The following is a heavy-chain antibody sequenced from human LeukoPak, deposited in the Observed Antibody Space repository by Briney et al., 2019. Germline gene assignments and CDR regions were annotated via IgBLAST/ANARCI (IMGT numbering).Heavy chain of an antibody. CDR3: AMGYYYDSSGYLI. CDR2: INPNSGGT. V-gene: IGHV1-2*04. Sequence: ASVKVSCKASGYTFTGYYMHWVRQAPGQGLEWMGWINPNSGGTNYAQKFQGWVTMTRDTSISTAYMELSRLRSDDTAVYYCAMGYYYDSSGYLIWGQGTLVTVSS. D-gene: IGHD3-22*01. J-gene: IGHJ4*02. CDR1: GYTFTGYY.